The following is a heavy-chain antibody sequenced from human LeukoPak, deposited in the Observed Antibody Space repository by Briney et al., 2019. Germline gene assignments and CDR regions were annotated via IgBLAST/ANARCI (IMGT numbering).Heavy chain of an antibody. V-gene: IGHV4-59*01. CDR1: GGFISREY. Sequence: SETLSLTCTLSGGFISREYWSWVRQPPGKGREWVGYIYYSGSTNYNPSLKSRVTLSVDTSKNQFSLKLSSLPAAATAVYYCASIAVAGTTPRHYYMDVWGKGTTVTVSS. CDR2: IYYSGST. J-gene: IGHJ6*03. D-gene: IGHD6-19*01. CDR3: ASIAVAGTTPRHYYMDV.